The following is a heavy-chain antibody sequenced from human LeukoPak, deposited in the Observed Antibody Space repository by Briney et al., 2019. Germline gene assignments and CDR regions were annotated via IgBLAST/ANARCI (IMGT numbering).Heavy chain of an antibody. J-gene: IGHJ2*01. D-gene: IGHD2-2*02. V-gene: IGHV4-38-2*01. CDR1: GYSINSGYY. CDR2: IYHSGST. Sequence: SETLSLTCAVSGYSINSGYYWGWIRQPPGKGLEWIGSIYHSGSTYYNPSLKSRVTISVDTSKNLFSLKLSSVTAADTAEYYCASQLGYCSSTGCYTEWYFDLWGRGTRVTVSS. CDR3: ASQLGYCSSTGCYTEWYFDL.